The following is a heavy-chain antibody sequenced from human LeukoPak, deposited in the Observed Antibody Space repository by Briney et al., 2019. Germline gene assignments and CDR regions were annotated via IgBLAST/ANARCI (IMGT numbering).Heavy chain of an antibody. Sequence: VKPSCKASGGTFSSYAISWVRQSPGQGLEWMGRIIPILGIPNYAQKFQGRAATTAPKSTTTAYMELSSLRSEDTAVYYCATEAIVVVTARDYSYFDLWGRGTLGTVSS. V-gene: IGHV1-69*10. J-gene: IGHJ2*01. CDR2: IIPILGIP. D-gene: IGHD2-21*02. CDR3: ATEAIVVVTARDYSYFDL. CDR1: GGTFSSYA.